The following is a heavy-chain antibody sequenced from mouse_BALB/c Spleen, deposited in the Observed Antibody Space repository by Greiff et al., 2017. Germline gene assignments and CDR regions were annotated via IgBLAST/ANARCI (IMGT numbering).Heavy chain of an antibody. CDR2: ISSGSSTI. Sequence: EVQGVESGGGLVQPGGSRKLSCAASGFTFSSFGMHWVRQAPEKGLEWVAYISSGSSTIYYADTVKGRFTISRDNPKNTLFLQMTSLRSEDTAMYYCARSDDRYDVAYWGQGTLVTVSA. CDR3: ARSDDRYDVAY. CDR1: GFTFSSFG. J-gene: IGHJ3*01. V-gene: IGHV5-17*02. D-gene: IGHD2-14*01.